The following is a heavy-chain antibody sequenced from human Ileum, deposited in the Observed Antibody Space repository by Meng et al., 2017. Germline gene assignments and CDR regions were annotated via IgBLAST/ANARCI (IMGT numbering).Heavy chain of an antibody. CDR2: IHYSGSR. J-gene: IGHJ4*02. Sequence: QVQLQESGPGLFRPSETLSLTCNVSGGSVSSASYYWSWIRQPPGKGLEWIGLIHYSGSRNYNPSLKSRVTMSVDTSKNQVSLRLTSVTAADTAVYYCARFYGSGTFEVHDYWGQGTLVTVSS. CDR3: ARFYGSGTFEVHDY. V-gene: IGHV4-61*01. D-gene: IGHD3-10*01. CDR1: GGSVSSASYY.